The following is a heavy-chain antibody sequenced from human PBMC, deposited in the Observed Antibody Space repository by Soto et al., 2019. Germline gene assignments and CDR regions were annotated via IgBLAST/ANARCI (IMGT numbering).Heavy chain of an antibody. D-gene: IGHD1-26*01. CDR1: GGTFSSHG. V-gene: IGHV1-69*06. Sequence: QVQLVQSGTVVQRRGSSVKVSCQASGGTFSSHGMAWVRQAPGQGLEWMGGIIPTFGTPTYAPKFQGRVTITADKSTSTACMELSSLRSEDTAVYYCASERSAQYFDFWGQGTLITVSS. CDR2: IIPTFGTP. J-gene: IGHJ4*02. CDR3: ASERSAQYFDF.